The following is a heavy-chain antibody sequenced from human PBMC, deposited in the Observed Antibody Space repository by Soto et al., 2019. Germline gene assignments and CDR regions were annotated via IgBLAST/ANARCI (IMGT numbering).Heavy chain of an antibody. CDR1: GYTFASYD. CDR3: ATNFYDGNQRMNSDY. V-gene: IGHV1-8*01. D-gene: IGHD3-22*01. CDR2: MNPNNGNT. Sequence: QVQLVQSGAEVKKPGASVKVSCKASGYTFASYDINWVRQATGQGLEWMGWMNPNNGNTGYAQKFQGRVTMTRSTSISTAYMELSSLRSEDTAVYYCATNFYDGNQRMNSDYWGQGTQVTVSS. J-gene: IGHJ4*02.